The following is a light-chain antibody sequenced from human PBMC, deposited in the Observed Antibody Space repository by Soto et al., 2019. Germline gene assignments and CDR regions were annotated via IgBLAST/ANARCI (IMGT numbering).Light chain of an antibody. V-gene: IGKV3-20*01. CDR3: QQYGNSPMYT. Sequence: EIVLTQSPGTLSLSPGERATLSCRASQSVSTTYLAWYQQKPRQAPRLLIYGASSRATGIPDRCSSSGSGTNFTLTISRLEPEDFAMYFCQQYGNSPMYTFGQGTKLEIK. CDR2: GAS. CDR1: QSVSTTY. J-gene: IGKJ2*01.